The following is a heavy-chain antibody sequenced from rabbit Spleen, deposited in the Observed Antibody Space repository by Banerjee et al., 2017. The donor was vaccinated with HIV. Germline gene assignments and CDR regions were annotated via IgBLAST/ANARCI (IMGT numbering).Heavy chain of an antibody. CDR3: ARDTGTSFSTYGMDL. Sequence: QSLEESGGGLVKPGASLTLTCKASGFSFNSGYDMCWVRQAPGKGLEWIACIYAGSSGNTYSATWAKGRFTISKTSSTTVTLQMTSLTAADTATYFCARDTGTSFSTYGMDLWGLGTLVTVS. CDR2: IYAGSSGNT. D-gene: IGHD8-1*01. V-gene: IGHV1S40*01. J-gene: IGHJ6*01. CDR1: GFSFNSGYD.